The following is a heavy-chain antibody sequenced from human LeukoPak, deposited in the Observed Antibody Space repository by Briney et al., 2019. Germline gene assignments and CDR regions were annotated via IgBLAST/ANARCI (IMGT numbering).Heavy chain of an antibody. V-gene: IGHV3-23*01. J-gene: IGHJ6*02. CDR2: ISASGDST. Sequence: PGGSLRLSCAASRFAFNKFAMSWVRQAPGKGLEWVSAISASGDSTYYGDSVKGRFTISRDNSRNTLYLQLNSLRAEDTALYYSVRRPAYKIDNYYYYSMDVWGQGTTVIVSS. CDR3: VRRPAYKIDNYYYYSMDV. CDR1: RFAFNKFA. D-gene: IGHD1-14*01.